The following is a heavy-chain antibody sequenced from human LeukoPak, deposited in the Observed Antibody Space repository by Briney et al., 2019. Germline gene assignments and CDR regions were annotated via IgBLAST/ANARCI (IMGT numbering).Heavy chain of an antibody. CDR1: GGSISSYD. V-gene: IGHV4-59*01. J-gene: IGHJ3*02. D-gene: IGHD1-26*01. CDR3: ARRGGSPLGAFDI. Sequence: PSETLSLTCTVSGGSISSYDWSWIRQPPGKGLEWIGYMYFSGTTNYNPSLKSRVTISRDTSKSQFALKLSSVTAADTAVYYCARRGGSPLGAFDIWGQGTMVTVSS. CDR2: MYFSGTT.